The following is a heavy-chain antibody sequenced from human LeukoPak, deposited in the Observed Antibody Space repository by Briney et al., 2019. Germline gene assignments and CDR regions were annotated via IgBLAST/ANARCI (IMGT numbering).Heavy chain of an antibody. V-gene: IGHV4-59*08. CDR3: ASRGYSYGHFDY. D-gene: IGHD5-18*01. CDR2: IYYSGST. CDR1: GGSISSYY. Sequence: SETLSLTCTVSGGSISSYYWSWIRQPPGKGLEWIRYIYYSGSTNYNPSLKSRVTISVDTSKNQFSLKLSSVTAADTAVYYCASRGYSYGHFDYWGQGTLVTVSS. J-gene: IGHJ4*02.